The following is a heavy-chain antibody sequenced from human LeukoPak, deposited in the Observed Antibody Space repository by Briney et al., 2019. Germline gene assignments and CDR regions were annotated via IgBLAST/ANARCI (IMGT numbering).Heavy chain of an antibody. V-gene: IGHV3-74*01. CDR1: GFTFSTYW. Sequence: GGSLRLSCAASGFTFSTYWMHWVRQAPGKGLVWVSRIHSDGSSTTYADSVKGRFTVSRDNAKNTLYLQMNSLRAEDTAVYYCALKASIAVAGTGRLDYYYGMDVWGQGTTVTVSS. D-gene: IGHD6-19*01. CDR2: IHSDGSST. CDR3: ALKASIAVAGTGRLDYYYGMDV. J-gene: IGHJ6*02.